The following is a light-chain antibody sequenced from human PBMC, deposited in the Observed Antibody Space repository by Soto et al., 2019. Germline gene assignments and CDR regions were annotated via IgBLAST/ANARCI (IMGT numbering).Light chain of an antibody. CDR3: QQYNSYSLT. CDR1: QSISSW. CDR2: DAS. Sequence: DIQMTQSPSTLSASVRDRVTITCRASQSISSWLAWYQQKPGKAPKLLIYDASSLESGVPSRFSGSGSGTNATLTISSLQPDALATYYCQQYNSYSLTFGGGTKVEIK. V-gene: IGKV1-5*01. J-gene: IGKJ4*01.